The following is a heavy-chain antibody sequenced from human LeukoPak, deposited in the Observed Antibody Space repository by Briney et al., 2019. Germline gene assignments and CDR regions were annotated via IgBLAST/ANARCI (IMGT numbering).Heavy chain of an antibody. D-gene: IGHD3-10*01. CDR1: GFTFSSYD. J-gene: IGHJ4*02. CDR2: IGTAGDT. CDR3: ARGGVTMVRGVLNPTFDY. Sequence: QPGGSLRLSCAASGFTFSSYDMHWVRQATGKGLEWVSAIGTAGDTYYPGSVKGRFTISRENAKNSLYLQMNSPRAGDTAVYYCARGGVTMVRGVLNPTFDYWGQGTLVTVSS. V-gene: IGHV3-13*01.